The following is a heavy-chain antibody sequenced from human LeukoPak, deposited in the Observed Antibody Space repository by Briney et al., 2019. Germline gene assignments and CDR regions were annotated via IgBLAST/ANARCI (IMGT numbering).Heavy chain of an antibody. V-gene: IGHV3-48*03. CDR2: ISSSGSTI. D-gene: IGHD5-18*01. J-gene: IGHJ4*02. CDR1: GFTFSSYE. Sequence: GGSLRLSCAASGFTFSSYEMNWVRQAPGKGLEWVSYISSSGSTIYYADSVKGRFTISRDNAKNTLYLQMNSLRAEDTAVYYCARAGYNSGFDFWGQGTLATVSS. CDR3: ARAGYNSGFDF.